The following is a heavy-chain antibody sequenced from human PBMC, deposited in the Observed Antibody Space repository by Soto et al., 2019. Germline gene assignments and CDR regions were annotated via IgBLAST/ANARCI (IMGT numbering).Heavy chain of an antibody. D-gene: IGHD3-9*01. CDR3: ARQADYNILTGYFYYFDY. CDR1: GYSFTDYW. CDR2: IYPGDSDA. Sequence: GESRKISCKSSGYSFTDYWLGWVRQMPGKGLEWMGIIYPGDSDARYSPSFQGQVTISVDTSINTAFLRWNSLTASDTAMYYCARQADYNILTGYFYYFDYWGQGSLVTVSS. V-gene: IGHV5-51*01. J-gene: IGHJ4*02.